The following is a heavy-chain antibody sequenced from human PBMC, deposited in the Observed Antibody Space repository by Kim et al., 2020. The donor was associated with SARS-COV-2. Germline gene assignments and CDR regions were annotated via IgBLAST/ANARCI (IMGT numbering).Heavy chain of an antibody. D-gene: IGHD1-7*01. CDR2: IYYSGST. CDR3: ARQGASGFVLITGTTYSWFDP. CDR1: GGSISSSSYY. V-gene: IGHV4-39*01. J-gene: IGHJ5*02. Sequence: SETLYLTCTVSGGSISSSSYYWGWIRQPPGKGLEWIGRIYYSGSTYYNPSLKSRVTLSVDTSKNQFSLKLSSVTAADTAVYYCARQGASGFVLITGTTYSWFDPWGQGTLVTVAS.